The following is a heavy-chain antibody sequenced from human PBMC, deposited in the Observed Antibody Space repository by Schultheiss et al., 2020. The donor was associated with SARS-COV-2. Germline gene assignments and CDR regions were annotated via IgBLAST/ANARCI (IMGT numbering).Heavy chain of an antibody. D-gene: IGHD6-6*01. CDR2: IYYSGST. CDR3: ARDALWGPYISSSGGVDY. V-gene: IGHV4-30-4*08. CDR1: GGSFSSGDYY. J-gene: IGHJ4*02. Sequence: LRLSCTVSGGSFSSGDYYWSWIRQPPGKGLEWIGYIYYSGSTYYNPSLKSRVTISVDTSKNQFSLKLSSVTAADTAVYYCARDALWGPYISSSGGVDYWGQGTLVTVSS.